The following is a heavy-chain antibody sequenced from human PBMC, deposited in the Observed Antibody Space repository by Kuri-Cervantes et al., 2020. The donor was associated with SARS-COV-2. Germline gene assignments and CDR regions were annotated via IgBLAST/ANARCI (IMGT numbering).Heavy chain of an antibody. D-gene: IGHD2-2*01. CDR2: ISGSGGST. J-gene: IGHJ6*02. CDR1: GFTFSRYA. Sequence: GGSLRLSCAASGFTFSRYAMSWVRQAPGKGLEWVSAISGSGGSTYYADSVKGRFTISRDNSKNTLYLQMNSLRAEDTAVYYCAKDSGYQLHYVYYYYGMDVWGQGTTVTVSS. V-gene: IGHV3-23*01. CDR3: AKDSGYQLHYVYYYYGMDV.